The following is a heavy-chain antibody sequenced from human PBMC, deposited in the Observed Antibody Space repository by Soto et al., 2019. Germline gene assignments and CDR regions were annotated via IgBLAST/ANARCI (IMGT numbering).Heavy chain of an antibody. CDR3: ARYRLWSSGYYPKDAFDI. J-gene: IGHJ3*02. CDR2: ISTYNANT. CDR1: GYIFSNYG. Sequence: ASVKVSCKASGYIFSNYGISWVRQAPGQGLEWMGWISTYNANTYYAQKFQGRVTMTTDTSTSTAYMELSSLRSEDTAVYYCARYRLWSSGYYPKDAFDIRGQGTMVTVSS. D-gene: IGHD3-22*01. V-gene: IGHV1-18*01.